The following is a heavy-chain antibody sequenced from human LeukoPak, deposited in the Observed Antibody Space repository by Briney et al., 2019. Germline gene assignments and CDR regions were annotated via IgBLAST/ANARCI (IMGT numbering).Heavy chain of an antibody. CDR1: GFTFSDYY. CDR2: ISGSGGST. V-gene: IGHV3-23*01. J-gene: IGHJ5*02. CDR3: AKEWGYVVPAARGWFDP. D-gene: IGHD2-2*01. Sequence: PGGSLRLSCAASGFTFSDYYMSWIRQAPGKGLEWVSAISGSGGSTYYADSVKGRFTISRDNSKNTLYLQMNSLRAEDTAVYYCAKEWGYVVPAARGWFDPWGQGTLVTVSS.